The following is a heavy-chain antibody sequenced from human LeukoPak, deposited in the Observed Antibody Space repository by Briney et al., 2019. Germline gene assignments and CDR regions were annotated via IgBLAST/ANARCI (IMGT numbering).Heavy chain of an antibody. J-gene: IGHJ4*02. Sequence: PSETLSLTCTVSGGSISSSSYYWGWIRQPPGKGLEWIGSIYYSGSTYYNPSLKSRVTISVDTSKNQFSLKLSSVTAADTAVYYCARHWFIGDNAAAGPPRPPFDYWGQGTLVTVSS. CDR1: GGSISSSSYY. CDR3: ARHWFIGDNAAAGPPRPPFDY. CDR2: IYYSGST. D-gene: IGHD6-13*01. V-gene: IGHV4-39*01.